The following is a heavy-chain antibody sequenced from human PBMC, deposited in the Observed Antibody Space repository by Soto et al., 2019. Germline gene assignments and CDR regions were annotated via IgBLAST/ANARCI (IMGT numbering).Heavy chain of an antibody. CDR2: ISRSSSHI. CDR1: GVSFVDYT. Sequence: GGFLRLSCAASGVSFVDYTMTWVRLSPVTGLEWVATISRSSSHIYYGDSLKGRFIISRDNAKNSLFLQMNSLRAEDTAVYYCARGRGYFDSSDYYEDFWGQGTKVTVSS. J-gene: IGHJ4*02. CDR3: ARGRGYFDSSDYYEDF. D-gene: IGHD3-22*01. V-gene: IGHV3-21*01.